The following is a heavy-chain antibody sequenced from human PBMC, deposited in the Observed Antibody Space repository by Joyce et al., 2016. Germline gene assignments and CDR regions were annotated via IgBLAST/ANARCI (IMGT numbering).Heavy chain of an antibody. Sequence: DVQLLESGGGLVQPGGSLRLSCAASGFTFSSYAISWVRQAPGKGLEWVAGISGSGGTTFYADSVRGRFTISRDHSKKTVNLQMDGLRAEDTAVYYCAKAQNYGSGSPLGHWGQGTLVTVSS. V-gene: IGHV3-23*01. CDR1: GFTFSSYA. D-gene: IGHD3-10*01. CDR3: AKAQNYGSGSPLGH. J-gene: IGHJ4*02. CDR2: ISGSGGTT.